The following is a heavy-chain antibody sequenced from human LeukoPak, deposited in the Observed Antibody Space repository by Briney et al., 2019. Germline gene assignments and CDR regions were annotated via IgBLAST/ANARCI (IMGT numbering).Heavy chain of an antibody. D-gene: IGHD3-3*01. J-gene: IGHJ4*02. Sequence: SETLSLTCTVSGGSISSYYWSWIRQPPGKGLEWIGYIYYSGSTNYNTSLKSRVTISVDTSKNQFSLKLSSVTAADTAVYYCARGLALWSGYSIDYWGQGTLVTVSS. CDR3: ARGLALWSGYSIDY. V-gene: IGHV4-59*01. CDR2: IYYSGST. CDR1: GGSISSYY.